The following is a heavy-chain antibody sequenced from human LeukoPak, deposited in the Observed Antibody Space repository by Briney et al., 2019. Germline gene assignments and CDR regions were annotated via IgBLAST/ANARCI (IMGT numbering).Heavy chain of an antibody. D-gene: IGHD3-10*01. Sequence: SQTLSLTCALSGDSLSTNNVAWNWLRQSPSRGLEWLGRTYYESKWNTDYAVSVKSRITINSDTSQNQFSLQLDSVTPEDTAVYYCVRGCYSTFDYWDQGTLVTVSS. V-gene: IGHV6-1*01. CDR2: TYYESKWNT. CDR1: GDSLSTNNVA. J-gene: IGHJ4*02. CDR3: VRGCYSTFDY.